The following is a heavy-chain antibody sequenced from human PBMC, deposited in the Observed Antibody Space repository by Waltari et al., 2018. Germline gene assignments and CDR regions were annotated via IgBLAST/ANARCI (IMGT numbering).Heavy chain of an antibody. CDR1: GFTFRRYG. CDR3: AKDLGIALANLAY. Sequence: QVQLVESGGGVVQPGRSLRLSCAASGFTFRRYGMHWVRQAPGKGLEWVAGTSYDGSQESYGDSVRGRFTISRDNSKDALYLQLNRLGAEDTAVYYCAKDLGIALANLAYWGQGTLVTVSS. CDR2: TSYDGSQE. D-gene: IGHD3-16*01. V-gene: IGHV3-30*18. J-gene: IGHJ4*02.